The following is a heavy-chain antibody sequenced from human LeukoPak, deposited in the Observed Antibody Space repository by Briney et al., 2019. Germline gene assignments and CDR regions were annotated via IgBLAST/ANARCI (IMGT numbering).Heavy chain of an antibody. CDR2: ISAYNGNT. CDR3: AREDRSAYYDFWSGYSGQYDY. V-gene: IGHV1-18*01. CDR1: GYTFTSYG. Sequence: ASVTVSCKASGYTFTSYGISWVRQAPGQGLEWMGWISAYNGNTNYAQKLQGRVTMTTDTSTSTAYMELRSLRSDDTAVYYCAREDRSAYYDFWSGYSGQYDYWGQGTLVTVSS. D-gene: IGHD3-3*01. J-gene: IGHJ4*02.